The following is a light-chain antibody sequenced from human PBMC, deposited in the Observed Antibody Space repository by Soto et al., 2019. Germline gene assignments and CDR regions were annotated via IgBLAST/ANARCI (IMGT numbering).Light chain of an antibody. CDR3: QQYYSTPWT. CDR1: QSVFYSSNNKNY. J-gene: IGKJ1*01. V-gene: IGKV4-1*01. Sequence: DIVMTQSPDSLAVSLGERATINCKSSQSVFYSSNNKNYLAWYQQKPGQPPKLLIYWASTRESGVPDRFSGSGSRTDFTLTISRLQAEDVAVYYCQQYYSTPWTFGQGTKGEIK. CDR2: WAS.